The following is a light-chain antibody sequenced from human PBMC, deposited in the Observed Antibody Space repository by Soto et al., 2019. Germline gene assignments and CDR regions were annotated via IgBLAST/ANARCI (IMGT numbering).Light chain of an antibody. V-gene: IGLV1-44*01. CDR3: AAWDDSLNGPNVV. CDR2: SNN. CDR1: RSNIGSNT. Sequence: QSVLTQPPSASGAPGQRVAISCSGSRSNIGSNTVNWYQQLPGTAPKLLIYSNNQRPSGVPDRFSGSKSGTSASLAISGLQSEDEADYYCAAWDDSLNGPNVVFGGGTKVTVL. J-gene: IGLJ2*01.